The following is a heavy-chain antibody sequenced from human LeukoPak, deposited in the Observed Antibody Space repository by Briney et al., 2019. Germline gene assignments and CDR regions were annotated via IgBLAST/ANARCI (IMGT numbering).Heavy chain of an antibody. V-gene: IGHV3-33*06. CDR1: GFTFNNYA. Sequence: QPGRSLRLSCVASGFTFNNYAMHWVRQAPGKGLEWLAIIWQDGDKKEYGDSVRGRFAVSRDNSKNTLYLQMNSLRADDTAFYYCGKDRGPDMAVVVLIDHWGQGTLVAVSS. J-gene: IGHJ4*02. CDR3: GKDRGPDMAVVVLIDH. CDR2: IWQDGDKK. D-gene: IGHD3-22*01.